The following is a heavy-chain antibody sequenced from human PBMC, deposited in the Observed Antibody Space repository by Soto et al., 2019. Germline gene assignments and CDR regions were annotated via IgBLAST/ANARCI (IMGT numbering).Heavy chain of an antibody. CDR2: ISAYNGNT. CDR1: GYTFTSYG. D-gene: IGHD3-22*01. J-gene: IGHJ3*02. CDR3: VSLTNYYDSSGYHDAFDI. Sequence: ASVKVSCKASGYTFTSYGISWVRQAPGQGLEWMGWISAYNGNTNYAQKLQGRVTMTTDTSTSTAYMELRSLRSDDTAVYYCVSLTNYYDSSGYHDAFDIWGQGTMVTVSS. V-gene: IGHV1-18*01.